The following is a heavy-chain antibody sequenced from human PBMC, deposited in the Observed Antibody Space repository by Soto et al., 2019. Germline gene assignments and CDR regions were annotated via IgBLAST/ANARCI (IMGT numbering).Heavy chain of an antibody. D-gene: IGHD1-1*01. Sequence: QVQLVESGGGVVHPGGSLRLSCAASGFTFSDYGMHWVRQGPGKGLEWVAVIWSDGSNKNYADSVKGRFTVSRDNSKNTLYLQMNSLRGEETAVYHCVTQRYSNYWHEPGYWGQGTLVTVSS. J-gene: IGHJ4*02. CDR3: VTQRYSNYWHEPGY. CDR1: GFTFSDYG. CDR2: IWSDGSNK. V-gene: IGHV3-33*01.